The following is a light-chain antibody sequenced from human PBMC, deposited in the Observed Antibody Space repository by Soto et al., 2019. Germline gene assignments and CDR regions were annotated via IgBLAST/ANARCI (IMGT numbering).Light chain of an antibody. Sequence: EIVMTQSPATLSVSPGERATLSCRASQSVSSNLAWYQQKPGQAPRLVIYGASTRATGLPARFSGSGSGTEFTLAISSLQSEDFAVYYCQQYNNWPQTFGQGTKVEMK. V-gene: IGKV3-15*01. CDR2: GAS. CDR1: QSVSSN. CDR3: QQYNNWPQT. J-gene: IGKJ1*01.